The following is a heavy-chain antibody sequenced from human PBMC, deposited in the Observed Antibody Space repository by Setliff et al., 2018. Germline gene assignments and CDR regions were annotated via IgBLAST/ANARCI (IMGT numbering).Heavy chain of an antibody. V-gene: IGHV1-18*01. J-gene: IGHJ4*02. Sequence: RASVKVSCKTSGYTFTSYAISWVRQAPGQGLEWMGWISAYNDNTNYAQKFQDRVTMTTDTSTSTAYMELTSLRSDDTAVYYCARASPHHPYDSSGYYYGDYWGQGTLVTVS. CDR2: ISAYNDNT. CDR1: GYTFTSYA. D-gene: IGHD3-22*01. CDR3: ARASPHHPYDSSGYYYGDY.